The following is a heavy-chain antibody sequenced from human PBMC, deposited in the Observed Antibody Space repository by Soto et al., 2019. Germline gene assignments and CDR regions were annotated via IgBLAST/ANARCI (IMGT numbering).Heavy chain of an antibody. V-gene: IGHV1-8*01. CDR2: MNPNSGNT. D-gene: IGHD6-25*01. Sequence: ASVKVSCKASGYTFTSYDINWVRQATGQGLEWMGWMNPNSGNTGYAQKFQGRVTMTRNTSTSTAYMELSSLRSEDTAVYYCARAARWAGYYYYGMDVWGQGTTVTSP. CDR1: GYTFTSYD. CDR3: ARAARWAGYYYYGMDV. J-gene: IGHJ6*02.